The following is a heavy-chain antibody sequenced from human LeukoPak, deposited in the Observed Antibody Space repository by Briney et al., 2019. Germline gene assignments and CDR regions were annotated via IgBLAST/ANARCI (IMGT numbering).Heavy chain of an antibody. CDR1: GGSISSSSYY. CDR2: IYYSGST. V-gene: IGHV4-39*01. Sequence: PSETLSLTCTVSGGSISSSSYYWGWIRQPPGKGLEWIGSIYYSGSTYYNPSLKSRVTISVDTSKNQFSLKLSSVTAADTAVYYCARRFSSSSGWYIFSPYYYYGMDVWGQGTTVTVS. D-gene: IGHD6-19*01. J-gene: IGHJ6*02. CDR3: ARRFSSSSGWYIFSPYYYYGMDV.